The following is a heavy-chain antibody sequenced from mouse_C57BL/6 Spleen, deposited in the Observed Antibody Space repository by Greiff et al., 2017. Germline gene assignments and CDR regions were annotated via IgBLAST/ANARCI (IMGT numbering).Heavy chain of an antibody. D-gene: IGHD2-3*01. V-gene: IGHV1-18*01. CDR3: ARKAYDGYLYYFDY. CDR2: INPNNGGT. J-gene: IGHJ2*01. Sequence: VQLQQSGPELVKPGASVKIPCKASGYTFTDYNMDWVKQSHGKSLEWIGDINPNNGGTIYNQKFKGKATLTVDKSSSTAYMELRSLTSEDTAVYYCARKAYDGYLYYFDYWGQGTTLTVSS. CDR1: GYTFTDYN.